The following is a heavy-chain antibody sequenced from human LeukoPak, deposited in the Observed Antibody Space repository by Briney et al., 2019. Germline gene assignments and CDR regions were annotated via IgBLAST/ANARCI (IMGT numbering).Heavy chain of an antibody. J-gene: IGHJ4*02. D-gene: IGHD6-13*01. CDR2: ISSSSSYI. CDR3: ARFQAAAGTRGFDY. Sequence: PGGSLRLSCAASGFTFSTYSMNWVRQAPGKGLEWVSSISSSSSYIYYADSVKGRFTISRDNAKKSVYLQMNSLRAEDTAVYYCARFQAAAGTRGFDYWGQGTLVIVSS. CDR1: GFTFSTYS. V-gene: IGHV3-21*01.